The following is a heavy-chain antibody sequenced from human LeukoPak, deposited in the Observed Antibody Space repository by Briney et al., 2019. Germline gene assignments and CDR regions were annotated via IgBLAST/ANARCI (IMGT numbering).Heavy chain of an antibody. CDR2: ISSSSSYI. CDR1: GFTFSSYW. V-gene: IGHV3-21*01. Sequence: GGSLRLSCAASGFTFSSYWMNWVRQAPGKGLEWVSSISSSSSYIYYADSVKGRFTISRDNAKNSLYLQMNSLRAEDTAVYYCARDGSGSYQYYFDYWGQGTLVTVSS. CDR3: ARDGSGSYQYYFDY. D-gene: IGHD1-26*01. J-gene: IGHJ4*02.